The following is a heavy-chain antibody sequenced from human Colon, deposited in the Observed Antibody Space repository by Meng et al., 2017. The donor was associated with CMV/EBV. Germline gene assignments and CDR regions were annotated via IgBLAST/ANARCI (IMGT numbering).Heavy chain of an antibody. CDR3: ATDPYDVWSGYPTYYFDY. Sequence: GESLKISCAASGFTFSSYGMHWVRQAPGKGLEWVAFIRYDGSNKYYADSVKGRFTISRDNSKNTLYLQMNSLRAEDTAVYYCATDPYDVWSGYPTYYFDYWGQGTLVTVSS. J-gene: IGHJ4*02. V-gene: IGHV3-30*02. CDR2: IRYDGSNK. CDR1: GFTFSSYG. D-gene: IGHD3-3*01.